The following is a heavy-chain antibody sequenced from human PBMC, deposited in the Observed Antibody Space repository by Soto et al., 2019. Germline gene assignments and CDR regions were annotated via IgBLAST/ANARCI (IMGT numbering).Heavy chain of an antibody. Sequence: PGGSLRLSCAASGFTFSSYAMHWVRQAPGKGLEWVAVISYDGSNKYYADSVKGRFTISRDNSKNTLYLQMNSLRAEDTAVYYCARINNSAWQPIDYWGQGTLVTVSS. CDR1: GFTFSSYA. D-gene: IGHD6-19*01. CDR2: ISYDGSNK. V-gene: IGHV3-30-3*01. CDR3: ARINNSAWQPIDY. J-gene: IGHJ4*02.